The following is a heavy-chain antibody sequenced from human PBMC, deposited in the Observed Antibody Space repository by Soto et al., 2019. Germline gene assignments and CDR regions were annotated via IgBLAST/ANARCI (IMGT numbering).Heavy chain of an antibody. Sequence: EVQLVESGGGLIQPGGSPRLSCAASGFTVSSKYMTWVRQAPGKGLEWVSVIYGGGTTYYADSVKGRFTISRDNSTNTLYLQVNSLRAEDTAVYYCVQTTGWPGFDFWGQGTLVTVSS. CDR2: IYGGGTT. V-gene: IGHV3-53*01. J-gene: IGHJ4*02. D-gene: IGHD6-19*01. CDR1: GFTVSSKY. CDR3: VQTTGWPGFDF.